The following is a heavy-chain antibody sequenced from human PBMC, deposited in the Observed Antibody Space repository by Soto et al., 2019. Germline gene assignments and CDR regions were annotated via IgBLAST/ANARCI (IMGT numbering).Heavy chain of an antibody. D-gene: IGHD2-15*01. J-gene: IGHJ4*02. CDR2: ISRSSNTI. CDR3: ARDREYCSGDKCYETGSAY. Sequence: EAQLVESGGDLVQPGGSLRLSCAASGFSFSSYSMNWFRQAPGKGLEWVSYISRSSNTINYADSVKGRFTISRDNAKNSLFLQMNSLRAEDTAVYYCARDREYCSGDKCYETGSAYWGQGTPVTVSS. CDR1: GFSFSSYS. V-gene: IGHV3-48*01.